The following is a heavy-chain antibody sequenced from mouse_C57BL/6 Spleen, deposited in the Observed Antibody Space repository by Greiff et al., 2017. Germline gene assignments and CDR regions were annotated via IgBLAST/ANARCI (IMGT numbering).Heavy chain of an antibody. D-gene: IGHD3-3*01. CDR3: ARKGLNYFDY. CDR1: GYTFTSSW. CDR2: INPSNGGT. V-gene: IGHV1-53*01. J-gene: IGHJ2*01. Sequence: QVQLQQPGPELVKPGASVKLSCTASGYTFTSSWMHWVKQRPGQGLEWIGNINPSNGGTNYNEKFKSKATLAVNKSSSTAYMQLSSLTSEDSAVYYCARKGLNYFDYWGQGTTLTVSS.